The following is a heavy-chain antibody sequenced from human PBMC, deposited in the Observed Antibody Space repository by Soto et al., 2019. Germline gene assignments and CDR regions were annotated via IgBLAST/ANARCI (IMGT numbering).Heavy chain of an antibody. Sequence: PSETLSLTCTVSCGSISSYYWSWIRQPPGKGLEWIGYIYYSGSTNYNPSLKSRVTISVDTSKNQFSLKLSSVTAADTAVYYCARDVDVEGSGSPYGMDVWGQGTTVTVSS. V-gene: IGHV4-59*01. CDR3: ARDVDVEGSGSPYGMDV. D-gene: IGHD3-10*01. CDR2: IYYSGST. CDR1: CGSISSYY. J-gene: IGHJ6*02.